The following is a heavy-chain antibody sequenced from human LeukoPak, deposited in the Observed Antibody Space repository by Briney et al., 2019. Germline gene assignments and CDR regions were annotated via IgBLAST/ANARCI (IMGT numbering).Heavy chain of an antibody. CDR3: ARVGLRFLEWLLPGHFDY. CDR1: GFTFSDYY. Sequence: PGGSLRLSRAASGFTFSDYYMSWIRQAPGKGLEWVSYISSSGSTIYYADSVKGRFTISRDNAKNSLYLQMNSLRAEDTAVYYCARVGLRFLEWLLPGHFDYWGQGTLVTVSS. J-gene: IGHJ4*02. V-gene: IGHV3-11*04. CDR2: ISSSGSTI. D-gene: IGHD3-3*01.